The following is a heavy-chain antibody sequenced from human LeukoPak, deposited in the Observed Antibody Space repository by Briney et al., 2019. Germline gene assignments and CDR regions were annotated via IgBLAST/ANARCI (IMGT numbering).Heavy chain of an antibody. CDR1: GGSFSGSY. CDR2: INHSGST. Sequence: SETLSLTCAVYGGSFSGSYWSWIRQPPGKGLEWIGEINHSGSTNYNPSLKSRVTISVDTSKNQFSMKLSSVTAADTAVYYCAAVGEVLWFGELLNDAFDIWGQGTMVTVSS. V-gene: IGHV4-34*01. CDR3: AAVGEVLWFGELLNDAFDI. D-gene: IGHD3-10*01. J-gene: IGHJ3*02.